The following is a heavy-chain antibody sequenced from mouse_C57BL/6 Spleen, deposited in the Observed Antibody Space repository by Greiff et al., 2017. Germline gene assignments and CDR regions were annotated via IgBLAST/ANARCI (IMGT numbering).Heavy chain of an antibody. CDR2: INPNYGTT. Sequence: LVESGPELVKPGASVKISCKASGYSFTDYNMNWVKQSNGKSLEWIGVINPNYGTTSYNQKFKGKATLTVDQSSSTAYMQLNSLTSEDSAVYYCARDYGSSYQAWFAYWGQGTLVTVSA. CDR1: GYSFTDYN. V-gene: IGHV1-39*01. CDR3: ARDYGSSYQAWFAY. D-gene: IGHD1-1*01. J-gene: IGHJ3*01.